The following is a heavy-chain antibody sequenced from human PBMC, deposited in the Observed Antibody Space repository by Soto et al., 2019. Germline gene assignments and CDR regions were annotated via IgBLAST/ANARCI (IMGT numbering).Heavy chain of an antibody. V-gene: IGHV4-39*01. CDR3: ARSKSIAARPFYFDY. Sequence: QLQLQESGPGLVKPSETLSLTCTVSGGSISSSSYYWGWIRQPPGKGLEWIGSIYYSGSTYYNPSIKSRVTISVDTSKNQFSLKLSSVTAADTAVYYCARSKSIAARPFYFDYWGQGTLVTVSS. J-gene: IGHJ4*02. D-gene: IGHD6-6*01. CDR1: GGSISSSSYY. CDR2: IYYSGST.